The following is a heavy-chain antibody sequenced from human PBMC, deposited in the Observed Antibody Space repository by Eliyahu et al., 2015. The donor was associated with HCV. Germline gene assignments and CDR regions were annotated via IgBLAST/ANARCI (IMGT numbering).Heavy chain of an antibody. CDR2: MNPNSSNT. CDR3: ARRRGAVAGTIHDAFDI. J-gene: IGHJ3*02. V-gene: IGHV1-8*01. D-gene: IGHD6-19*01. CDR1: GYTFTSYD. Sequence: ASVKVSCKASGYTFTSYDINWVRQATGQGLEWMGWMNPNSSNTGYAQKFQGRVTMTRNTSISTAYMELSSLRSEDTAVYYCARRRGAVAGTIHDAFDIWGQGTMVTVSS.